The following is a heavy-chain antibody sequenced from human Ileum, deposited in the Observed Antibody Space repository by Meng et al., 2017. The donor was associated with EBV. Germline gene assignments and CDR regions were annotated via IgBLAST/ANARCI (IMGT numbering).Heavy chain of an antibody. CDR3: ARKRS. CDR1: GLSFSDYY. V-gene: IGHV3-11*01. CDR2: ISSSSRTI. Sequence: QGQVGGAGGGLATPGGSLRLSCAAAGLSFSDYYMRWIRPAPGKGLEWVSYISSSSRTIYYADSVNGRFTISRDNAKNPLYLQMNSLRAENTAVYYCARKRSCGQGTLVTVSS. J-gene: IGHJ5*02.